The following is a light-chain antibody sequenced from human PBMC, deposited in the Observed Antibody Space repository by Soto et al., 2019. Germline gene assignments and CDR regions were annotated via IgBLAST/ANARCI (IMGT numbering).Light chain of an antibody. Sequence: QSALTQPASVSGSPGQSITISCTGTSSDVGSYNLVSWYQQHPGKAPTLMIYEGSERPSGVSDRFSGSKSGNTASLTISGLQAEDEADYYCCSYAGSSTLYVFGTGTKLTVL. J-gene: IGLJ1*01. V-gene: IGLV2-23*01. CDR3: CSYAGSSTLYV. CDR2: EGS. CDR1: SSDVGSYNL.